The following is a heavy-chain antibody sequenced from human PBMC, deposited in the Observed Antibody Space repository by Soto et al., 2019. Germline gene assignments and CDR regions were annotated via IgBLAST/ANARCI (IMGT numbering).Heavy chain of an antibody. J-gene: IGHJ4*02. CDR2: ISFDGSNK. V-gene: IGHV3-30-3*01. CDR3: SREAPGGSIDY. Sequence: RVSLSLSCASSGFPFRSHAMHWVLQAPAPGLEWVAVISFDGSNKYYTDSVKGRFTISRDNSKNTLYLQMNSLRADDTAVDYCSREAPGGSIDYCGQ. CDR1: GFPFRSHA. D-gene: IGHD2-8*02.